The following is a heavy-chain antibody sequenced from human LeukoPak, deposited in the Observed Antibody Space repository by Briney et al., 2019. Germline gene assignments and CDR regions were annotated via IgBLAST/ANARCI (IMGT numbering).Heavy chain of an antibody. D-gene: IGHD1-1*01. Sequence: PGGSLRLSCAAPGFTFSSYSMNWVRQAPGKGLEWVSSISSSSSYIYYADSVKGRFTISRDNAKNSLYLQMNSLRAEDTAVYYCARVHHWNDSPFQHWGQGTLVTVSS. CDR1: GFTFSSYS. V-gene: IGHV3-21*01. CDR2: ISSSSSYI. CDR3: ARVHHWNDSPFQH. J-gene: IGHJ1*01.